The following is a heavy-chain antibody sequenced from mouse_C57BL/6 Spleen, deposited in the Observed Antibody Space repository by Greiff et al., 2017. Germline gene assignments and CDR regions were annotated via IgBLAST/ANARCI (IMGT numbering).Heavy chain of an antibody. D-gene: IGHD2-3*01. J-gene: IGHJ1*03. CDR1: GYAFSSSW. Sequence: VKLMESGPELVKPGASVKISCKASGYAFSSSWMNWVKQRPGKGLEWIGRIYPGDGDTNYNGKFKGKATLTADKSSSTAYMQLSSLTSEDSAVYFCARPRLLLWYFDVWGTGTTVTVSS. CDR3: ARPRLLLWYFDV. CDR2: IYPGDGDT. V-gene: IGHV1-82*01.